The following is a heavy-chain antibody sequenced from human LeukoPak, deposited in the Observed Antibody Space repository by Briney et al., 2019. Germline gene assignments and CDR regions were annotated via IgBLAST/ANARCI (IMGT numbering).Heavy chain of an antibody. CDR2: IIPILGIA. J-gene: IGHJ4*02. V-gene: IGHV1-69*04. Sequence: SVKVSCKASGRTFSSYAISWVRQAPGQGLEWMGRIIPILGIANYAQKFQGRVTITADKSTSTAYMELSSLRSEDTAVYYCARGDMITFGEIDYWGQGTLVTVSS. CDR3: ARGDMITFGEIDY. CDR1: GRTFSSYA. D-gene: IGHD3-16*01.